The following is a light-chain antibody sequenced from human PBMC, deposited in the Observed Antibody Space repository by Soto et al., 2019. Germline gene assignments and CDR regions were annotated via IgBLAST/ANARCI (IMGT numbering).Light chain of an antibody. CDR3: MQALQNLRT. CDR2: LGS. CDR1: QSLLHSNGYNY. V-gene: IGKV2-28*01. Sequence: DIVTTQSPLSLPVTPGEPASISCRSSQSLLHSNGYNYLDWYLQKPGQSPQLLIYLGSNRSSGVPDRFSGSGSGTDFTLKISRVEAEDVRVYYCMQALQNLRTFGQGTKVDIK. J-gene: IGKJ1*01.